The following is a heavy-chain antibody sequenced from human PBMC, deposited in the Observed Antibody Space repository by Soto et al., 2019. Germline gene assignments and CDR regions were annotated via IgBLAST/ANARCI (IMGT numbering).Heavy chain of an antibody. J-gene: IGHJ4*02. CDR3: ARGLSVTLFDF. V-gene: IGHV4-31*03. D-gene: IGHD4-17*01. CDR1: GDSISSGGYY. Sequence: QVQLQESGPGLVQPSQTLSLACTVSGDSISSGGYYWSWIRQHPGKGLEWIGYIYYSGSTFYNPSLKSRVTISVDTSKNHFSLKLSSMTAADTAVYYCARGLSVTLFDFWGQGTLVTVSS. CDR2: IYYSGST.